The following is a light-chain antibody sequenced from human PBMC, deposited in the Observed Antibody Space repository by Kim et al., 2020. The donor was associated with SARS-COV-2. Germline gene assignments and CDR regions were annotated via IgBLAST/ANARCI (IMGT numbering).Light chain of an antibody. J-gene: IGLJ2*01. CDR3: QAWDSTTTV. CDR1: RLGNKY. CDR2: QDT. V-gene: IGLV3-1*01. Sequence: SYELTQPPSVSVSPGQTASITCSGDRLGNKYVCWYQQKPGQSPVVVIYQDTQRPSGIPERFSGSNSGNAATLTISGTQAMDEADYYCQAWDSTTTVFGGG.